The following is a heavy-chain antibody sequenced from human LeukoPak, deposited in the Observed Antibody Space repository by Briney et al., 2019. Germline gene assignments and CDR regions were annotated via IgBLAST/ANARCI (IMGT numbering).Heavy chain of an antibody. J-gene: IGHJ4*02. CDR3: ARFWTTVTKYFDY. CDR1: GFTFSSYS. D-gene: IGHD4-17*01. CDR2: ISSSSSYI. V-gene: IGHV3-21*01. Sequence: SGGSLRLSCAASGFTFSSYSMNWVRQAPGKGLEWVSSISSSSSYIYYADSVKGRFTISRDNAKNSLYLQMDSLRAEDTAVYYCARFWTTVTKYFDYWGQGTLVTVSS.